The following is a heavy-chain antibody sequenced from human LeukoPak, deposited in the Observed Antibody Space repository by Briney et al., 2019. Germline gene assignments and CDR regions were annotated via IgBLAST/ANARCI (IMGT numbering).Heavy chain of an antibody. CDR2: MNPNSGNT. CDR3: AMDGGHCSSTSCHRWY. CDR1: GYTFTSYD. J-gene: IGHJ4*02. V-gene: IGHV1-8*03. D-gene: IGHD2-2*01. Sequence: ASVKVSCKASGYTFTSYDINWVRQATGQGLEWMGWMNPNSGNTGYAQKFQGRVTITRNTSISTAYMELSSLRSEDTAVYYCAMDGGHCSSTSCHRWYWGQGTLVTVSS.